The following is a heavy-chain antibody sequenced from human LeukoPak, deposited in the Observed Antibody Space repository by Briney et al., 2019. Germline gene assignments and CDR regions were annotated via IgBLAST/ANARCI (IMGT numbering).Heavy chain of an antibody. CDR2: IYPGDSDT. J-gene: IGHJ5*02. Sequence: GESLKISCKGSGYSFTSYWIGWVRQMPGKGPEWMGIIYPGDSDTRYSPSFQGQVTISADKSISTAYLQWSSLKASDTAMYYCARLVSGSSSWGDWFDPWGQGTLVTVSS. V-gene: IGHV5-51*01. D-gene: IGHD6-13*01. CDR1: GYSFTSYW. CDR3: ARLVSGSSSWGDWFDP.